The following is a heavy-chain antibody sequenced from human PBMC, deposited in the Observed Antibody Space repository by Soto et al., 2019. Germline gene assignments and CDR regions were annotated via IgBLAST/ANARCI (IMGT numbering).Heavy chain of an antibody. J-gene: IGHJ4*02. D-gene: IGHD3-22*01. CDR3: ARDSPFDASSGYLEY. CDR2: IKQDGSEK. CDR1: GFTFSSYA. V-gene: IGHV3-7*01. Sequence: GGSLRLSCAASGFTFSSYAMHWVRQAPGKGLEWVANIKQDGSEKYYVDSVKGRFTISRDNAKNSLYLQMTSLRADDTAVYYCARDSPFDASSGYLEYWGQGTLVTVSS.